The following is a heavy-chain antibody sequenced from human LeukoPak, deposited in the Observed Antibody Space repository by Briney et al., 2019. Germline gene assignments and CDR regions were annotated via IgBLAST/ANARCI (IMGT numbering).Heavy chain of an antibody. V-gene: IGHV4-31*03. J-gene: IGHJ2*01. CDR3: ARGPWIQLWSGVWYFDL. CDR1: GGSISSGGYY. D-gene: IGHD5-18*01. CDR2: IYYSGST. Sequence: PSQTLSLTCTVSGGSISSGGYYWSWIRQHPGKGLEWIGYIYYSGSTYYNPSLKSRVTISVDTSKNQFSLKLSSVTAADTAVYYCARGPWIQLWSGVWYFDLWGRGTLVTVSS.